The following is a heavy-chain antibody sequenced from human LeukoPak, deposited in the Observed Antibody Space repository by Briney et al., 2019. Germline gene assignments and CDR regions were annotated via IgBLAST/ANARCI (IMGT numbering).Heavy chain of an antibody. CDR3: ARRQGCSSTSCPPDY. D-gene: IGHD2-2*01. Sequence: GEPLKISCRGSGYSFTTYWIGWVRPMPGKGLEWMGIIYPGDSDTRYTPSFQGQVTMSAGKSINTAYLQWSSLKASDTAMYYCARRQGCSSTSCPPDYWGQGTLVTVSP. J-gene: IGHJ4*02. CDR2: IYPGDSDT. CDR1: GYSFTTYW. V-gene: IGHV5-51*01.